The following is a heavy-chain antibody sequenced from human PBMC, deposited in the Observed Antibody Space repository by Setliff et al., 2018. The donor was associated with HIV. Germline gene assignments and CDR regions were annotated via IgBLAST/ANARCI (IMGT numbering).Heavy chain of an antibody. J-gene: IGHJ5*02. D-gene: IGHD2-15*01. CDR1: GFTFSDYY. V-gene: IGHV3-11*04. CDR3: MYGGRTPTPP. Sequence: GGSLRLSCAASGFTFSDYYLNWFRLAPGKGLEWISHITNTGSSTNYADSVKGRFTISRDNSKYSLYLQMNTLRVEDTAVYYCMYGGRTPTPPWGQGTLVTVSS. CDR2: ITNTGSST.